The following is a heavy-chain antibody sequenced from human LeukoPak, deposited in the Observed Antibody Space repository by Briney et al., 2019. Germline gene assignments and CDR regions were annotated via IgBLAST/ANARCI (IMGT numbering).Heavy chain of an antibody. J-gene: IGHJ3*02. CDR3: ARARSGWPNDAFDI. D-gene: IGHD6-19*01. Sequence: ASVKVSCKASGYTFTSYAMNWVRQATGQGLEWMGWINTNTGNPTYAQGFTGRFVFSLDTSVSTAYLQISSLKSEDTAVYYCARARSGWPNDAFDIWGQGTMVTVSS. V-gene: IGHV7-4-1*02. CDR1: GYTFTSYA. CDR2: INTNTGNP.